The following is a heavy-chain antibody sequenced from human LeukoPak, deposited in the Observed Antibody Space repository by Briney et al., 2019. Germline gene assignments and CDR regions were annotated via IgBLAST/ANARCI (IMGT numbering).Heavy chain of an antibody. CDR1: GFTFSDYY. CDR2: ISSSGSTI. D-gene: IGHD3-22*01. J-gene: IGHJ3*02. V-gene: IGHV3-11*01. Sequence: GGSLRLSCAASGFTFSDYYMSWIRQAPGKGLEWVSYISSSGSTIYYADSVKGRFTISRDNAKNSLCLQMNSLRAEDTAVYYCARDPSYYDSSGYYPVGAFDIWGQGTMVTVSS. CDR3: ARDPSYYDSSGYYPVGAFDI.